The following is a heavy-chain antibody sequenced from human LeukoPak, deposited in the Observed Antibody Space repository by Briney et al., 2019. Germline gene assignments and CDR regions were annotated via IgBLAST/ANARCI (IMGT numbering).Heavy chain of an antibody. Sequence: ASVKVSCKASGYTFTSNGISWVRQAPGQGLEWMEWITADNGNTNYAQKVQGRVTMTTDTSTSTAYMELRSLRSDDTAVYYCARGGLSGSYRWTFDYWGQGTLVTVSS. CDR1: GYTFTSNG. V-gene: IGHV1-18*01. CDR2: ITADNGNT. D-gene: IGHD1-26*01. J-gene: IGHJ4*02. CDR3: ARGGLSGSYRWTFDY.